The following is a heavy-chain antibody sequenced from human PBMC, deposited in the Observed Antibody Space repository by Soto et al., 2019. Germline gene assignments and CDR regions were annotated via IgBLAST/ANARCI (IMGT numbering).Heavy chain of an antibody. CDR2: IKSKTDGGTT. V-gene: IGHV3-15*01. CDR3: TTVGSSLLGTVDY. J-gene: IGHJ4*02. Sequence: GGALRLSCAASGFTFSNAWMSWVRQAPGKGLEWVGSIKSKTDGGTTDYAAPVKGRFTISRDDSKNTLYLQMNSLKTEDTAVYYCTTVGSSLLGTVDYWGQGTLVTVSS. CDR1: GFTFSNAW. D-gene: IGHD6-6*01.